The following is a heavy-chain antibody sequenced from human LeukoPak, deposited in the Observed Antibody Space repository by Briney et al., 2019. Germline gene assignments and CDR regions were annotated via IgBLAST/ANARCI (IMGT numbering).Heavy chain of an antibody. V-gene: IGHV1-69*01. Sequence: SVKVSCKASGGTFSSYPFTWVRQAPGQGLEWMGEITPIFGAANYAQTFQGRVTITADESTSTVFMELSSLRSDDTAFYYCARNSRVASTSGLNYWGQGTLVTVSS. CDR3: ARNSRVASTSGLNY. CDR1: GGTFSSYP. D-gene: IGHD4-23*01. CDR2: ITPIFGAA. J-gene: IGHJ4*02.